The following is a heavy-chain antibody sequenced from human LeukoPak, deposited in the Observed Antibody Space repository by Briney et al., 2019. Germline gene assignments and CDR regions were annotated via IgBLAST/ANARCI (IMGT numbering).Heavy chain of an antibody. CDR3: ARGYPLDP. CDR2: ISYDGSNK. V-gene: IGHV3-30*04. Sequence: GGSLRLSCAASGFTFSSYAMHWVRQAPGKGLEWVAVISYDGSNKYYADSVKGRFTISRDNSKNTLYLQMNSLRAEDTAVYYCARGYPLDPWGQGTLVTVSS. J-gene: IGHJ5*02. CDR1: GFTFSSYA. D-gene: IGHD5-18*01.